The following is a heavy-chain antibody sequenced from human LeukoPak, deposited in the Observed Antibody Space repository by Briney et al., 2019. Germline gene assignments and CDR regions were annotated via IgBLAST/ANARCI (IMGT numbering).Heavy chain of an antibody. CDR1: GFTFSSYW. CDR2: INSDGSDR. D-gene: IGHD2-2*01. J-gene: IGHJ5*02. V-gene: IGHV3-74*03. Sequence: GGSLRLSCTASGFTFSSYWMHWVRQAAGKGLEWVSRINSDGSDRTYADSVKGRFTISRDNAKNTLFLQMNSLGAEDTAVYYCARDPCSSTSCFRGNWFDPWGQGTLVTVSS. CDR3: ARDPCSSTSCFRGNWFDP.